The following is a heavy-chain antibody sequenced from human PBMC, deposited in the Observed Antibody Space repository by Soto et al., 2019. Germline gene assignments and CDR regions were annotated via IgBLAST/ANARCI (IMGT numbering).Heavy chain of an antibody. CDR2: IYSGGST. D-gene: IGHD5-12*01. V-gene: IGHV3-66*01. CDR3: ESTYDGAYFQH. Sequence: EVQLVESGGGLVQPGGSLRLSCAASGFTVSSNYMTWVRQAPGKGLAWVSVIYSGGSTYYADSVKVRFTISRDNSKNTVYLQMNSLRAEDTALYSCESTYDGAYFQHWGQGTLVTVSS. J-gene: IGHJ1*01. CDR1: GFTVSSNY.